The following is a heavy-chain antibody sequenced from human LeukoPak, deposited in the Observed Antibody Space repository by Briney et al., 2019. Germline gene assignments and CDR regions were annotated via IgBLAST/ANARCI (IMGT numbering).Heavy chain of an antibody. D-gene: IGHD3-22*01. CDR1: GGSISSGSYY. Sequence: SQTLSLTCTVSGGSISSGSYYWSWIRQPAGKGLEWIGRIYTSGSTNYNPSLKSRVTISVDTSKNQFSLKLSSVTAADTAVYYCARDGSGYSFDYWGQGTLVTVS. CDR2: IYTSGST. J-gene: IGHJ4*02. CDR3: ARDGSGYSFDY. V-gene: IGHV4-61*02.